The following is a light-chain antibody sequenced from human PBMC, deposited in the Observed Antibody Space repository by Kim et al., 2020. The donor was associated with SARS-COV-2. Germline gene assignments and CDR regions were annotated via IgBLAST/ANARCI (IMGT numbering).Light chain of an antibody. CDR2: ANN. V-gene: IGLV1-47*01. J-gene: IGLJ3*02. CDR3: AAWDDSLSGLV. Sequence: GQRVTISCSGGSSTIGSNYVYWYQQLPGTAPKLLIYANNQRPSGVPDRFAGSKSGTSVSLAISGLRSEDEADYYCAAWDDSLSGLVLGGGTQLTVL. CDR1: SSTIGSNY.